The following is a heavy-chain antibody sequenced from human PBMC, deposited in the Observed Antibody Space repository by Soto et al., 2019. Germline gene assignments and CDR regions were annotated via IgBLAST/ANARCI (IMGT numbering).Heavy chain of an antibody. CDR3: AREKSCGYGDY. CDR1: GYSFTSYD. CDR2: MNPNSGNT. Sequence: QVQLVQSGAEVKKPGASVKVSCKASGYSFTSYDINWVRQATGQGLEWMGWMNPNSGNTGYAQKIKRRVTMTRNTSISKAYMELSSLRYEGTAVYYCAREKSCGYGDYWGQGTLVTVSS. J-gene: IGHJ4*02. V-gene: IGHV1-8*01. D-gene: IGHD5-18*01.